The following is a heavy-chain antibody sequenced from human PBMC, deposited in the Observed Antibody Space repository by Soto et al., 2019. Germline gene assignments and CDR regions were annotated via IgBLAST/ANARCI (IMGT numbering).Heavy chain of an antibody. CDR3: AGGHDLVVQAGRRDTHFYYRMDV. J-gene: IGHJ6*02. D-gene: IGHD2-2*01. CDR2: ISYDGSNK. Sequence: GGSLRLSCAASGFTFSSYGMHWVRQAPGKGLEWVAVISYDGSNKYYADSVKGRFTISRDNSKNTLYLQMNSLRAEDTAVYYCAGGHDLVVQAGRRDTHFYYRMDVWGQGTTVTVSS. CDR1: GFTFSSYG. V-gene: IGHV3-30*03.